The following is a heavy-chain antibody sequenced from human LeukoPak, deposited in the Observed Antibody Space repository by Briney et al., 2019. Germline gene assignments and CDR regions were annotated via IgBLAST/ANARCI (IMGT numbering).Heavy chain of an antibody. CDR1: GYTFTSYD. Sequence: ASVKVSCKASGYTFTSYDINWVRQATGQGLEWMGWMNPNSGNTGYAQKFQGRVTITRNTSISTAYMELSSLRSEDTAVYYCARARRGYSLYYYNMDVWGKGTTVTVSS. V-gene: IGHV1-8*03. D-gene: IGHD5-18*01. CDR3: ARARRGYSLYYYNMDV. CDR2: MNPNSGNT. J-gene: IGHJ6*03.